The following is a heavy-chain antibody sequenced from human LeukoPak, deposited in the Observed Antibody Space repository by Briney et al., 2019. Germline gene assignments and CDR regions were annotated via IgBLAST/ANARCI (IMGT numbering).Heavy chain of an antibody. V-gene: IGHV3-30*18. CDR2: ISYDGSNK. CDR3: AKDIVVVVAATQPDYYYGMDV. CDR1: GFTFSNYG. J-gene: IGHJ6*02. Sequence: PGGSLRLSCAASGFTFSNYGMHWVRQALGKGLEWVAVISYDGSNKYYADSVKGRFTISRDNSKNTLYLQMNSLRAEDTAVYYCAKDIVVVVAATQPDYYYGMDVWGQGTTVTVSS. D-gene: IGHD2-15*01.